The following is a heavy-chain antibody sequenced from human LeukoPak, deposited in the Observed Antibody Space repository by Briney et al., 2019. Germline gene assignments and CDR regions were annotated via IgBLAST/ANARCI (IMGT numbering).Heavy chain of an antibody. CDR3: ARGLLVVAARRVNWFDP. V-gene: IGHV4-34*01. Sequence: SETLSLTCAVYGGSFSGDYWSWIRQPPGKGLEWIGEINHSGSTNYNPSLKSRVTISVDTSKNQFSLKLSSVTAADTAVYYCARGLLVVAARRVNWFDPWGQGTLVTVSS. D-gene: IGHD2-15*01. J-gene: IGHJ5*02. CDR2: INHSGST. CDR1: GGSFSGDY.